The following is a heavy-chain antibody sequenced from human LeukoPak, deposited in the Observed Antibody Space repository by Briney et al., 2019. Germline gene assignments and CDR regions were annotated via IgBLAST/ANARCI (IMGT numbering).Heavy chain of an antibody. CDR1: GYTFTGYY. CDR2: INPNSGGT. Sequence: ASVKVSCKASGYTFTGYYMHWVRQAPGQGLEWMGWINPNSGGTNYAQKFQGRVTMTRDTSISTAYMELSRLRSDDTAVYYCARTVAAAGYYYYGMDVWGQGTTVTVSS. CDR3: ARTVAAAGYYYYGMDV. V-gene: IGHV1-2*02. D-gene: IGHD6-13*01. J-gene: IGHJ6*02.